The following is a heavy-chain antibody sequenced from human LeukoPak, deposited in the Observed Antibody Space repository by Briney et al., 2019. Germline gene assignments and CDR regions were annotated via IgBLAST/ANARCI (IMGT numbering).Heavy chain of an antibody. CDR1: GFTFSSYA. V-gene: IGHV3-64D*09. D-gene: IGHD2-15*01. CDR3: VKDRNETRDCSGGSCRPGYFDY. J-gene: IGHJ4*02. Sequence: PGGSLRLSCSASGFTFSSYAMHWVRQAAGKGLEYVSAISSNGGSTYYADSVKGRFTISRDNSKNTLYLQMSSLRAEDTAVYYCVKDRNETRDCSGGSCRPGYFDYWGQGTLVTVSS. CDR2: ISSNGGST.